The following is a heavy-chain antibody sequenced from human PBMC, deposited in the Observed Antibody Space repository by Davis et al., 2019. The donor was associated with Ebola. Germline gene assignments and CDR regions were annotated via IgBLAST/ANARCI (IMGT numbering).Heavy chain of an antibody. CDR3: ARDAGGIAAAEYVDY. CDR1: GFTFSSYG. CDR2: ISYDGSNK. Sequence: GGSLRLSCAASGFTFSSYGMHWVRQAPGKGLEWVAVISYDGSNKYYADSVKGRFTISRDNSKNTLYLQMNSLRAEDTAVYYCARDAGGIAAAEYVDYWGQGTLVTVSS. V-gene: IGHV3-30*03. J-gene: IGHJ4*02. D-gene: IGHD6-13*01.